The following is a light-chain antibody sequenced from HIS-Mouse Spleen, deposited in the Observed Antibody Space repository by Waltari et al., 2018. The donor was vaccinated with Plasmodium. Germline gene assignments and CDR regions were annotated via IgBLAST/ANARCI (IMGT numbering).Light chain of an antibody. J-gene: IGLJ2*01. CDR1: SSDVGGYNY. CDR2: DVS. Sequence: GTSSDVGGYNYVTWYQQHPRKAPKLMIYDVSKRPSGVPDRFFGSKSGNTASLTSPGLEAEDEADYYCCSYAGSYTLVFGGGTKLTVL. CDR3: CSYAGSYTLV. V-gene: IGLV2-11*01.